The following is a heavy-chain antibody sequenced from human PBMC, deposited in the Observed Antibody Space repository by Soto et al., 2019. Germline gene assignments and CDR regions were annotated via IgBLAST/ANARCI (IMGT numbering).Heavy chain of an antibody. CDR1: GGSISSGDYY. V-gene: IGHV4-30-2*01. J-gene: IGHJ4*02. CDR3: ARASPEMVGATGWFDY. Sequence: KPSETLSLTCTVSGGSISSGDYYWSWIRQPPGKGLEWIGYIYHSGSTYYNPSLKSRVTISVDRSKNQFSLKLSSVTAADTAVYYCARASPEMVGATGWFDYWGQGTLVTVSS. CDR2: IYHSGST. D-gene: IGHD1-26*01.